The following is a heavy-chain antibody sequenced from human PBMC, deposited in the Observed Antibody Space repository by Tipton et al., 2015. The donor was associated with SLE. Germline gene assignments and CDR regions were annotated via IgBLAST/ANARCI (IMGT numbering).Heavy chain of an antibody. Sequence: SLRLSCAASGFTVSSNYMSWVRQAPGKGLEWVANIKQDGSEKYYVDSVKGRFTISRDNAKNSLYLQMNSLRAEDTAVYYCARDGGSSWYQKDWGQGTLVTVSS. V-gene: IGHV3-7*01. CDR3: ARDGGSSWYQKD. J-gene: IGHJ4*02. CDR1: GFTVSSNY. D-gene: IGHD6-13*01. CDR2: IKQDGSEK.